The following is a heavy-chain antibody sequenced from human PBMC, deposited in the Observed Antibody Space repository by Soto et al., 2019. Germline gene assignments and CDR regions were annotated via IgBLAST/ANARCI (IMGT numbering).Heavy chain of an antibody. Sequence: ASVKVSCKASGYTFTSYGMQWVRQAPGQRLEWMGWINAGNSNTKYSQKFQGRVSITRDTSANTDYMELSSLRSEGTAVYYCARGGTLRYFDWLPMYYFDYWGQGTLVTVSS. CDR3: ARGGTLRYFDWLPMYYFDY. D-gene: IGHD3-9*01. V-gene: IGHV1-3*01. CDR1: GYTFTSYG. J-gene: IGHJ4*02. CDR2: INAGNSNT.